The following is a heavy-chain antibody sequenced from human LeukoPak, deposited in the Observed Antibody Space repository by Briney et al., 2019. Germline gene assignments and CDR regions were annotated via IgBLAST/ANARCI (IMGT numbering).Heavy chain of an antibody. CDR1: GFTFSSYG. CDR3: AKLGFVLRYFDWLWGGAIDY. Sequence: GGSLRLSCAASGFTFSSYGMHWVRQAPGKGLEWVAVISYDGSNKYYADSVKGRLTISRDNSKNTLYLQMNSLRAEDTAVYYCAKLGFVLRYFDWLWGGAIDYWGQGTLVTVSS. CDR2: ISYDGSNK. V-gene: IGHV3-30*18. J-gene: IGHJ4*02. D-gene: IGHD3-9*01.